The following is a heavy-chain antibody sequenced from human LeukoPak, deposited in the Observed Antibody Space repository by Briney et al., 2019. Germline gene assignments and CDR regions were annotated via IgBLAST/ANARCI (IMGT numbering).Heavy chain of an antibody. V-gene: IGHV1-69*13. CDR1: GGTFSSYA. J-gene: IGHJ6*02. CDR2: IIPIFGKA. Sequence: ASVKVSCKASGGTFSSYAISWVRQAPGQGLEWMGGIIPIFGKANYAQKFQGRVTITADESTSTAYMELSSLRSEDTAVYYCARSKDIVVVVAATPLYYYYGMDVWGQGTTVTVSS. D-gene: IGHD2-15*01. CDR3: ARSKDIVVVVAATPLYYYYGMDV.